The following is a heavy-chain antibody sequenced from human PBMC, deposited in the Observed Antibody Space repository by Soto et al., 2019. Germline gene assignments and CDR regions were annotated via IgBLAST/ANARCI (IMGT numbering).Heavy chain of an antibody. CDR3: ARERDGTTGMDV. Sequence: QVQLVQSGAEVKKPGASVKVSCKASGYTFTSYDINWVRQATGQGLEWMGWMNPNSGNTGYAQKLQGRGTMTRNTSTSTAYMDLSSLRSEDTAVYYCARERDGTTGMDVWGQGTTVTVSS. J-gene: IGHJ6*02. CDR2: MNPNSGNT. V-gene: IGHV1-8*01. CDR1: GYTFTSYD. D-gene: IGHD1-1*01.